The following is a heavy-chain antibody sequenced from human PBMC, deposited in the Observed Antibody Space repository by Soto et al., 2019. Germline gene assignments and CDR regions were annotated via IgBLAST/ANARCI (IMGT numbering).Heavy chain of an antibody. CDR1: GFTFSSYA. CDR2: ISYDGSNK. J-gene: IGHJ6*02. D-gene: IGHD6-6*01. V-gene: IGHV3-30-3*01. CDR3: ARDLLLYGSSSSYYYYYGMDV. Sequence: PGGSLRLSCAASGFTFSSYAMHWLRQAPGKWLEWVAVISYDGSNKYYADSVKGRFTISRDNSKNTLYLQMNSLRAEDTAVYYCARDLLLYGSSSSYYYYYGMDVWGQGXTVTVYS.